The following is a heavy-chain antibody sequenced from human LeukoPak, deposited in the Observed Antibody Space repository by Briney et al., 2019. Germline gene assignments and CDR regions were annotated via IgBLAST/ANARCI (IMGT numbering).Heavy chain of an antibody. J-gene: IGHJ5*02. CDR3: ASRSINWYRGNNWFDP. CDR1: GFTFISYW. Sequence: GGSLRLSCAASGFTFISYWMSWVRQAPGKGLEGVANIKQDGSEKYYVDSVKGRFTTSRDNAKNSLDLQMNSLRVEDTAVYYCASRSINWYRGNNWFDPWGQGTLVTVSS. V-gene: IGHV3-7*01. D-gene: IGHD6-13*01. CDR2: IKQDGSEK.